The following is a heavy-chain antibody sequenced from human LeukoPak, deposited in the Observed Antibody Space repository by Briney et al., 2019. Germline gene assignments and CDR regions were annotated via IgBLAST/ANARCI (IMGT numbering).Heavy chain of an antibody. Sequence: ASVKVSCKASGYTFTSHYMQWVRQAPGQGLEWMGWISAYNGNTNYAHHLQGRVTMTTDTSTSTAYMELRSLISDDTAVYFCATDDIAVAGTNFDYWGQGTLVTVSS. J-gene: IGHJ4*02. D-gene: IGHD6-19*01. V-gene: IGHV1-18*04. CDR3: ATDDIAVAGTNFDY. CDR2: ISAYNGNT. CDR1: GYTFTSHY.